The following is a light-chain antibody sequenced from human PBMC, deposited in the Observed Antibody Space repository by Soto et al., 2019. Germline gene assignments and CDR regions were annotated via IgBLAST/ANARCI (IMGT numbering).Light chain of an antibody. CDR2: DTY. CDR1: QSASIH. J-gene: IGKJ5*01. CDR3: QQYSNWPPIT. Sequence: ISLPPATRAPISRRGSQSASIHLAWYQQKPGQAPRLIIYDTYTRATGIPARFSGSGSGTEFTLTISSLQSEDFAVYYCQQYSNWPPITFGQGTRLEIK. V-gene: IGKV3-15*01.